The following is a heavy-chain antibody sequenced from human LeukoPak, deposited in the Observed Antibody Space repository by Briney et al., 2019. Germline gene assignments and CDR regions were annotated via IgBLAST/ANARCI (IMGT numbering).Heavy chain of an antibody. D-gene: IGHD2-2*02. CDR3: ATDPNTDAGQNWFDP. CDR1: GGSISSYY. CDR2: IYTSGST. V-gene: IGHV4-4*07. J-gene: IGHJ5*02. Sequence: SETLSLTCTVSGGSISSYYWSWIRQPAGKGLEWIGRIYTSGSTNYNPSLKSRVTMSVDTSKNQFSLKLSSVTAADTAVYYCATDPNTDAGQNWFDPWGQGTLVTVSS.